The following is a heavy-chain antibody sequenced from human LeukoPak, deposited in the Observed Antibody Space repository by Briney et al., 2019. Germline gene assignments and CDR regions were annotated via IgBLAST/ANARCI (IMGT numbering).Heavy chain of an antibody. J-gene: IGHJ4*02. Sequence: SETLPLTCTVSGGSISSYYWSWIRQPPGKGLEWIGYIYYRGSTNYNASLKSRVTISVDTSKNRFSLKLRSVTAADTAVYYCARWVAASSIDYWGQGTLVTVSS. D-gene: IGHD6-13*01. CDR2: IYYRGST. CDR3: ARWVAASSIDY. V-gene: IGHV4-59*08. CDR1: GGSISSYY.